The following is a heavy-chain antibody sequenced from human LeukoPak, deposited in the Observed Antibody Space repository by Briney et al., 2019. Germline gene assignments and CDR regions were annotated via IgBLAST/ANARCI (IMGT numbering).Heavy chain of an antibody. D-gene: IGHD3-22*01. CDR2: IYSGGST. V-gene: IGHV3-53*01. CDR3: ARVQTYYDSSGYFEGFDY. CDR1: GFTVSSNY. Sequence: GGSLRLSCAASGFTVSSNYMSWVRQAPGKGLEWVSVIYSGGSTYYADSVKGRFTISRDNSKNTLYLQMNSLRAEDTAVYYCARVQTYYDSSGYFEGFDYWGQGTLVTVSS. J-gene: IGHJ4*02.